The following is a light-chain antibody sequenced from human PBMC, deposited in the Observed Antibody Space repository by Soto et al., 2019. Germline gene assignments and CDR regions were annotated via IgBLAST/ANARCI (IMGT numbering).Light chain of an antibody. Sequence: DIQLTQSPSFLSSSVGDRVTITCRASQGISSYLAGYQQKPGKAPKLLIYSASTLQSGVPSRFSGSGSGTELTLTISSLQPEDFATYYCQQLNSYPPWTFGQGTKVEIK. V-gene: IGKV1-9*01. J-gene: IGKJ1*01. CDR2: SAS. CDR3: QQLNSYPPWT. CDR1: QGISSY.